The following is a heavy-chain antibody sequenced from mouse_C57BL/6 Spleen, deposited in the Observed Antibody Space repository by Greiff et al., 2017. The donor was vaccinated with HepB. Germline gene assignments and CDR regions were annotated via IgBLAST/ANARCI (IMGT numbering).Heavy chain of an antibody. CDR2: ISSGSSTI. V-gene: IGHV5-17*01. J-gene: IGHJ1*03. CDR1: GFTFSDYG. D-gene: IGHD2-10*02. CDR3: ARKHSIWYFDV. Sequence: EVKLMESGGGLVKPGGSLKLSCAASGFTFSDYGMHWVRQAPEKGLEWVAYISSGSSTIYYADTVKGRYTISRDNAKNTLFLQMTSLRSEDTAMYYCARKHSIWYFDVWGTGTTVTVSS.